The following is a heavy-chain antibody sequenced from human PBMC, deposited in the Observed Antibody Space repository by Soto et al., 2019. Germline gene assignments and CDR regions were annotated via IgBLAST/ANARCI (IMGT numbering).Heavy chain of an antibody. V-gene: IGHV4-59*01. Sequence: PETLSLTCTVSSGSMSGYYWNWLRQPPGKGLEWIGYIYYSGSTNYNPSLKSRVTISVDTSKNQFSLKLSSVTAADTAVYYCARAGDYDFWSGYSHDAFHIWGRGTIVTV. CDR1: SGSMSGYY. CDR2: IYYSGST. D-gene: IGHD3-3*01. CDR3: ARAGDYDFWSGYSHDAFHI. J-gene: IGHJ3*02.